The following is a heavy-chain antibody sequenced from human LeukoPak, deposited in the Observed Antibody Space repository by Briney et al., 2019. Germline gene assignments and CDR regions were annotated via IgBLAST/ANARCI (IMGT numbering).Heavy chain of an antibody. CDR1: GYSFTSYW. D-gene: IGHD5/OR15-5a*01. CDR3: ARATAGSGFYVNDLAFDY. J-gene: IGHJ4*02. V-gene: IGHV5-51*01. CDR2: IYPGDSDT. Sequence: GESLKNSCKGSGYSFTSYWIGWVRQMPGKGLEWMGIIYPGDSDTRYSPSFQGQVTISADKSISTAYLQWSSLKASDTAMYYCARATAGSGFYVNDLAFDYWGQGTLVTVSS.